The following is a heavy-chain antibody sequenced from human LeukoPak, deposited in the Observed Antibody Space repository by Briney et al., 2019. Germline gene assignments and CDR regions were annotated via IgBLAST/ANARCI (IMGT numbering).Heavy chain of an antibody. J-gene: IGHJ6*03. Sequence: SETLSLTCSVSDDSITMYYWTWIRQPPGKGLEWIGYVDHTGSTNFNPSLNGRVSISRDTSKNLFSLRLRSVTAADTAVCFCARGRVSSSTWYSTYYYYFYMDVWGKGTTVTVSS. D-gene: IGHD4-11*01. CDR1: DDSITMYY. V-gene: IGHV4-59*01. CDR3: ARGRVSSSTWYSTYYYYFYMDV. CDR2: VDHTGST.